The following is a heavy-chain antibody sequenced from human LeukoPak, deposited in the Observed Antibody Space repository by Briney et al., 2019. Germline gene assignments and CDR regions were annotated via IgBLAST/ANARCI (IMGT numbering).Heavy chain of an antibody. V-gene: IGHV1-69*13. CDR1: GGTFSSYA. Sequence: SVKVSCKASGGTFSSYAINWVRQAPGQGLEWMGGIIPIFATANYAQRFQGRVTITADESTSTAYMELSSLRSEDTAVYYCARDYGDYLFDYWGQGTLVTVSS. CDR2: IIPIFATA. D-gene: IGHD4-17*01. J-gene: IGHJ4*02. CDR3: ARDYGDYLFDY.